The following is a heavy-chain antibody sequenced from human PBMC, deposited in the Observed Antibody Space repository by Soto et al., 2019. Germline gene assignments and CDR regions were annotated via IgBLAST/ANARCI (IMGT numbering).Heavy chain of an antibody. CDR2: ISAYNGNT. V-gene: IGHV1-18*01. D-gene: IGHD3-10*01. CDR1: GYTFTSYG. Sequence: QVQLVQSGAEVKKPGASVKVSCKASGYTFTSYGIIWVRQAPGQGLEWMGWISAYNGNTNYAQKLQGRVIMTRDTSTSTAYMELRSLRSDDTAVYYCARDHGSGKNLGRWEDYWGQGTLVTVSS. J-gene: IGHJ4*02. CDR3: ARDHGSGKNLGRWEDY.